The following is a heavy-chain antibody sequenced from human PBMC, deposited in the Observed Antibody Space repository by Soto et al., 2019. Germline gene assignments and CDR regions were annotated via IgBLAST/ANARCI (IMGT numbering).Heavy chain of an antibody. V-gene: IGHV1-69*12. CDR2: IIPIFGTA. J-gene: IGHJ3*02. Sequence: QVQLVQSGAEVKKPGSSVKVSCKASGGTFSSYAISWVRQAPGQGLEWMGGIIPIFGTANYAQKFQGRVPITADESTSTAYMELSSLRSEDTAVYYCASRDYYDNSGYRIAFDIWGQGTMVTVSS. D-gene: IGHD3-22*01. CDR1: GGTFSSYA. CDR3: ASRDYYDNSGYRIAFDI.